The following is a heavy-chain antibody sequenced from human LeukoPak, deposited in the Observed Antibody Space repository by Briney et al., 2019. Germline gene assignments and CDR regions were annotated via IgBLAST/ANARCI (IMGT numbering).Heavy chain of an antibody. D-gene: IGHD6-13*01. V-gene: IGHV4-59*08. Sequence: SETLSLTCTVSGGSISSYYWSRIRQPPGKGLEWIGYVYYSGSTNYNPSLKSRVTISVDTSKNQFSLKLSSVTAADTAVYFCARQRSSTWSLGYWGQGTLVTVSS. CDR2: VYYSGST. J-gene: IGHJ4*02. CDR1: GGSISSYY. CDR3: ARQRSSTWSLGY.